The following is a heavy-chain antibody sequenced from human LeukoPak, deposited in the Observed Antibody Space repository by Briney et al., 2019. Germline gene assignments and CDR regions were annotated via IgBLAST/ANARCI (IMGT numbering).Heavy chain of an antibody. V-gene: IGHV3-7*01. Sequence: GGSLRLSCAASGFTFSSYWMSWVRQAPGKGLEWVANIKQDGSEKYYVDSVKGRFTISRDNAKNSLYLQMNSLRAEDTAVYYCARDTQRAITIFGVVIPDDAFDIWGQGTMVTVSS. CDR1: GFTFSSYW. J-gene: IGHJ3*02. CDR2: IKQDGSEK. D-gene: IGHD3-3*01. CDR3: ARDTQRAITIFGVVIPDDAFDI.